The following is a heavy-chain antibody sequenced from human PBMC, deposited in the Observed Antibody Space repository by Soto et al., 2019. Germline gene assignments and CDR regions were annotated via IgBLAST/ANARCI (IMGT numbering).Heavy chain of an antibody. J-gene: IGHJ4*02. CDR3: ARGRGISSSSYFAY. D-gene: IGHD6-6*01. V-gene: IGHV3-11*06. CDR1: GFTFSDYY. Sequence: PVGSLRLSCAASGFTFSDYYMTWIRQAPGKGLEWVSYISSSVYTNYADSVKGRFTISRDNAKNSLYLQMNSLRADDTAVYYCARGRGISSSSYFAYWGQGTLVTVSS. CDR2: ISSSVYT.